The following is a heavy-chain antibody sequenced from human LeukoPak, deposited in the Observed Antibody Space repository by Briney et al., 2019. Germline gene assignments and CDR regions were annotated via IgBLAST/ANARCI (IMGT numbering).Heavy chain of an antibody. V-gene: IGHV3-11*04. J-gene: IGHJ6*03. CDR3: AKPAYAGYYYYMDV. CDR2: LSRSGSTI. CDR1: GFTFSDYY. D-gene: IGHD3-16*01. Sequence: PGGSLRLSCAASGFTFSDYYMSWIRQAPGKGLEWVSYLSRSGSTIKYADSVKGRFTISRDNAKNSLYLQMNSLRAEDTAVYYCAKPAYAGYYYYMDVWGKGTTVTVSS.